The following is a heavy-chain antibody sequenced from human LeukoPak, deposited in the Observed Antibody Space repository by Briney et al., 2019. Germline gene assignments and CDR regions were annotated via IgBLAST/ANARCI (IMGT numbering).Heavy chain of an antibody. CDR2: IYTSGST. Sequence: KASETLSLTCTVSGGSISSGSYYWSWIRQPAGKGLEWIGRIYTSGSTNYNPSLKSRVTISVDTSKNQFSLKLSSVTAADTAVYYCARQGIAAAGGDMDVWGKGTTVTVSS. CDR1: GGSISSGSYY. V-gene: IGHV4-61*02. J-gene: IGHJ6*03. D-gene: IGHD6-13*01. CDR3: ARQGIAAAGGDMDV.